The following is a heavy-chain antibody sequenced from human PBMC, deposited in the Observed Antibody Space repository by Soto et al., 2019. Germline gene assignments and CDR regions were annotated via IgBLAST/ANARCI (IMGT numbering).Heavy chain of an antibody. CDR2: ISGSGGST. D-gene: IGHD3-9*01. CDR1: GFTFSSYA. Sequence: PGGSLRLSCAASGFTFSSYAMSWVRQAPGKGLEWVSAISGSGGSTYYADSVKGRFTISRDNSKNTLYLQMNSLRAEDTAVYYCAKDQRNRDWLLFVRVPTDAFDIWGQGTMVTVSS. CDR3: AKDQRNRDWLLFVRVPTDAFDI. V-gene: IGHV3-23*01. J-gene: IGHJ3*02.